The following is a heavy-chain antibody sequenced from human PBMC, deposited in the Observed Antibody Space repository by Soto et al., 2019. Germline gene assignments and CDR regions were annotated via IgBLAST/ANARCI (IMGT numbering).Heavy chain of an antibody. CDR1: GFTFSSYS. CDR2: ISSSSSTI. V-gene: IGHV3-48*02. J-gene: IGHJ1*01. Sequence: EVQLVESGGGLVQPGGSLRLSCAASGFTFSSYSMNWVRQAPGKGLEWVSYISSSSSTIYYADSVKGRFTISRDNAKNSLYLQMNSLRDEDTAVYYCARDWGSSGYYYPSPFQHWGLGTLVTVSS. D-gene: IGHD3-22*01. CDR3: ARDWGSSGYYYPSPFQH.